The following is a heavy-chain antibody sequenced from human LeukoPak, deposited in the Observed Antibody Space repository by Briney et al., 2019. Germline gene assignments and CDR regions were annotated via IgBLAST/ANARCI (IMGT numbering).Heavy chain of an antibody. CDR2: MNPNSGNT. Sequence: ASVKVSCKASGYTFTGYYMHWVRQATGQGLEWMGWMNPNSGNTGYAQKFQGRVTMTRNTSISTAYMELSSLRSEDTAVYYCARGSSTSCYFCYYYGMDVWGQGTTVTVSS. J-gene: IGHJ6*02. V-gene: IGHV1-8*02. CDR3: ARGSSTSCYFCYYYGMDV. CDR1: GYTFTGYY. D-gene: IGHD2-2*01.